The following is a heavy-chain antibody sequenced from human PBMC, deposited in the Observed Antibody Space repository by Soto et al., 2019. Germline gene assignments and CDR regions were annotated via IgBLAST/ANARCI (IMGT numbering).Heavy chain of an antibody. D-gene: IGHD1-26*01. J-gene: IGHJ4*02. Sequence: QVQLVESGGGVVQPGGSLRLSCAASGFTFSSYGMHWVRQAPGKGLEWVAVILYDGSNKYYADSVKGRFTISRDNSKNTLYLQMNSLLGADTAVYYCSRAGDAWSCPGYWGQGTMVTVSS. CDR2: ILYDGSNK. V-gene: IGHV3-33*01. CDR1: GFTFSSYG. CDR3: SRAGDAWSCPGY.